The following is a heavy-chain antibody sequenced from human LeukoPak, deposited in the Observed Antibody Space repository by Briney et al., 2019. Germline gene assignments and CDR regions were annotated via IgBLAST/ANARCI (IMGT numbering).Heavy chain of an antibody. D-gene: IGHD3-22*01. Sequence: SETLSLTCAVYGGSFSGYYWSWVRQPPGKGLEWIGEINHSGSTNYNPSLKSRVTISVDTSKNQFSLKLTSVTAADTAVYYCAREAGSYDSSGYYSLYYSFDYWGQGTLVTVSS. CDR2: INHSGST. CDR1: GGSFSGYY. CDR3: AREAGSYDSSGYYSLYYSFDY. V-gene: IGHV4-34*01. J-gene: IGHJ4*02.